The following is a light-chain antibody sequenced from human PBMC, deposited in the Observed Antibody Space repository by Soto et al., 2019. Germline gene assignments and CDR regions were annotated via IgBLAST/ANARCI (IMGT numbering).Light chain of an antibody. CDR2: RNT. Sequence: QAVVTQPPSASGTPGQRVTISCSGSTSNIGSDTVNWYQQLPGTAPKLLIYRNTQRPSGVPDRFSGSKSGASASLAISGLQSEDEADDYCASWDDSLDVVVFGGGTKLTVL. J-gene: IGLJ2*01. V-gene: IGLV1-44*01. CDR3: ASWDDSLDVVV. CDR1: TSNIGSDT.